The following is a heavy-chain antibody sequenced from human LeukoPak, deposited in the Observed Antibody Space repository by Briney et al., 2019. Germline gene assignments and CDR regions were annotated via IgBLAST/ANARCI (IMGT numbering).Heavy chain of an antibody. J-gene: IGHJ4*02. D-gene: IGHD2-8*01. V-gene: IGHV3-23*01. CDR1: GFSFSSYA. CDR2: ISSSGGDT. CDR3: AKAPPYTKYFES. Sequence: GGSLRLSCAASGFSFSSYAMSWVRQAPGKGLDWVSTISSSGGDTFYADSVKGRFTISRDNSKNTLYLQMNSLRVEDTAVYYCAKAPPYTKYFESWGQGTLVTVSS.